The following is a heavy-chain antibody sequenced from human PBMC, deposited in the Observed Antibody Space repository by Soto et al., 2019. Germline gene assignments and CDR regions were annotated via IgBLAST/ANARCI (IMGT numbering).Heavy chain of an antibody. J-gene: IGHJ3*02. D-gene: IGHD1-7*01. Sequence: SLRLSCTASGFTLDDYAMHWVRQAPGKGLEWVSGISWNSGSIGYADSVKGRFTISRDNAKNSLYLQMDSLRAEDTALYYCAKDELELLAVDIWGQGTMVTVSS. CDR3: AKDELELLAVDI. V-gene: IGHV3-9*01. CDR1: GFTLDDYA. CDR2: ISWNSGSI.